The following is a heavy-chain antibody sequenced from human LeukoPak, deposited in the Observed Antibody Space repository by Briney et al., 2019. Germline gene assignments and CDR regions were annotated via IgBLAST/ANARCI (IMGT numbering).Heavy chain of an antibody. J-gene: IGHJ4*02. CDR2: ISSSGSTI. CDR1: GFTFSDYY. D-gene: IGHD3-22*01. V-gene: IGHV3-11*01. Sequence: GGSLTLSCAASGFTFSDYYMSWIRQAPGKGLEWVSYISSSGSTIYYADSVKGRFTISRDNAKNSLYLQMNSLRAEDTAVYYCARPYYYDSSGFDYWGQGTLVTVSS. CDR3: ARPYYYDSSGFDY.